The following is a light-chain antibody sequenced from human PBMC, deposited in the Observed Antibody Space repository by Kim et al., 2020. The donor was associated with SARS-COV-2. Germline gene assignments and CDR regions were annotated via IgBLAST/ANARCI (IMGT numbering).Light chain of an antibody. Sequence: GQSTTISCTGSSSDVGGYNFVSWYQQHPGKAPKLMIYDVNKRPSGVSDRFSGSKSGNTASLTISGLQAEDEADYYCSSYTSSITVVFGGGTKLTVL. CDR2: DVN. CDR3: SSYTSSITVV. V-gene: IGLV2-14*04. J-gene: IGLJ2*01. CDR1: SSDVGGYNF.